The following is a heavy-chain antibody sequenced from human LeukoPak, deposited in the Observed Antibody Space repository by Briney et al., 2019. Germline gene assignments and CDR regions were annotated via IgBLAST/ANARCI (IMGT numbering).Heavy chain of an antibody. CDR1: GSTVSSNY. CDR3: ARSGYSHSWDY. Sequence: GGSLRLSCAASGSTVSSNYMSWVRQAPGKGLEWVANIKEDGGEIHFVDSMKGRFTISRDNAKNSLYLRMNSLRGDDTAVYYCARSGYSHSWDYWGQGTLVIVSS. J-gene: IGHJ4*02. CDR2: IKEDGGEI. V-gene: IGHV3-7*03. D-gene: IGHD1-26*01.